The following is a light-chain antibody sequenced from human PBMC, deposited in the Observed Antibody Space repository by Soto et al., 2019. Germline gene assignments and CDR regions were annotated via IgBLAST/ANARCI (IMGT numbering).Light chain of an antibody. V-gene: IGLV2-14*01. CDR2: EVS. Sequence: QSVLTQPASVSGSPGQSITISCTGTSSDIGGYNYVSWYQQHPGKAPKLMIYEVSNRPSGVSDRFSGSRSGNTASLTISGLQAEDESDYYFSSYTSSSTWVFGGGTTLTVL. CDR1: SSDIGGYNY. CDR3: SSYTSSSTWV. J-gene: IGLJ3*02.